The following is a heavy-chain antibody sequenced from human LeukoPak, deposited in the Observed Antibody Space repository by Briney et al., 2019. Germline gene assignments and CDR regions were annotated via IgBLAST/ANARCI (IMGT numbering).Heavy chain of an antibody. CDR2: ISYDGSNK. CDR3: ARDGQQLVQLDY. V-gene: IGHV3-30*19. J-gene: IGHJ4*02. D-gene: IGHD6-13*01. CDR1: GFTFSSYG. Sequence: PGGSLRLSCAASGFTFSSYGMHWVRQAPGKGLEWVAVISYDGSNKYYADSVKGRFTISRDNSKNTLYLQMNSLRAEDTAVYYCARDGQQLVQLDYWGQGTLVTVSS.